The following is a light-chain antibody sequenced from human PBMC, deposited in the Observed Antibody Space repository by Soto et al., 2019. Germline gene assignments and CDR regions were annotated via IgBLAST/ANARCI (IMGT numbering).Light chain of an antibody. CDR2: EVT. CDR3: SSYTSRSTLYV. J-gene: IGLJ1*01. Sequence: QSALTQPASVSGSPGQSITVSCTGNSSDIGGYNYVSWYQQHPGKAPKLIVYEVTNRPSGVSDRFSGSKSGNTASLTISGLQADDEGYYYCSSYTSRSTLYVFGTGTKLTVL. CDR1: SSDIGGYNY. V-gene: IGLV2-14*01.